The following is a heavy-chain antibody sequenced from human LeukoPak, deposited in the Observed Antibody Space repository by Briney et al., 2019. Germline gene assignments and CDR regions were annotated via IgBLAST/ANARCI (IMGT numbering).Heavy chain of an antibody. CDR1: GYRFINYW. Sequence: GESLKISCKGSGYRFINYWIGGVRQMPGKGLEWMGIIFPDDSDTRYSPSFQGQVTISADKSISTAYLQWSSLKASDTAMYYCAIGGDSTTSCYRCFNYWGQGTLVTVSS. CDR3: AIGGDSTTSCYRCFNY. D-gene: IGHD2-2*01. J-gene: IGHJ4*02. CDR2: IFPDDSDT. V-gene: IGHV5-51*01.